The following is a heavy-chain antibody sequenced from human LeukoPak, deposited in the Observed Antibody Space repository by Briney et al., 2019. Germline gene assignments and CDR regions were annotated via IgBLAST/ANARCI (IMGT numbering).Heavy chain of an antibody. CDR1: GFTFSDYY. V-gene: IGHV3-11*01. J-gene: IGHJ6*02. CDR2: ISSSGSTI. CDR3: ARDKRWDTMISYYCGMDV. D-gene: IGHD3-22*01. Sequence: GGSLRLSCAASGFTFSDYYMSWIRQAPGKGLEWVSYISSSGSTIYYADSVKGRFTISRDNAKNSLYLQMNSLRAEDTAVYYCARDKRWDTMISYYCGMDVWGQGTTVTVSS.